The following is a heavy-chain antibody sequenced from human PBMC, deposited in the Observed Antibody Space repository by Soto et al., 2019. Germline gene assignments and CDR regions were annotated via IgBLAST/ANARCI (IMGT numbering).Heavy chain of an antibody. J-gene: IGHJ3*02. D-gene: IGHD3-22*01. Sequence: GGSLRLSCAASGFTFSSYAMSWVRQAPGKGLEWVSAISGSGGSTYYADSVKGRFTISRDNSKNTLYLQMNSLRAEDTAVYYCPKDGNPRPYYYDSSALDAFDIWGQGTMVTVSS. V-gene: IGHV3-23*01. CDR2: ISGSGGST. CDR3: PKDGNPRPYYYDSSALDAFDI. CDR1: GFTFSSYA.